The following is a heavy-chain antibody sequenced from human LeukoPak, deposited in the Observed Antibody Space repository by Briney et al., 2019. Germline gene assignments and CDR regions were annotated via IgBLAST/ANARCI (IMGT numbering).Heavy chain of an antibody. CDR3: AKDSGSGRVTFYFDY. D-gene: IGHD3-10*01. CDR1: GGSISSSN. CDR2: ISSSGGST. Sequence: PSETLSLTCAVSGGSISSSNWWSWVRQPPGKGLEWVSSISSSGGSTYYADSVKGRFTISRGNSKNTLYLQMNSLRAEDTALYYCAKDSGSGRVTFYFDYWGQGTLVTVSS. V-gene: IGHV3-23*01. J-gene: IGHJ4*02.